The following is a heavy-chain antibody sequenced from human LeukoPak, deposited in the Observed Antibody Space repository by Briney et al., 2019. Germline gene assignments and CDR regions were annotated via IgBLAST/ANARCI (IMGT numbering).Heavy chain of an antibody. D-gene: IGHD3-10*01. CDR2: ISGSGGST. V-gene: IGHV3-23*01. CDR1: GFTFSSYA. Sequence: GGSLRLSCAASGFTFSSYAMSWVRQAPGKGLEWVSAISGSGGSTYYADSVKGRFTTPRDNSKNTLYLQMNSLRAEDTAVYYCAKDLELISYGSGSYFGNNFDYWGQGTLVTVSS. J-gene: IGHJ4*02. CDR3: AKDLELISYGSGSYFGNNFDY.